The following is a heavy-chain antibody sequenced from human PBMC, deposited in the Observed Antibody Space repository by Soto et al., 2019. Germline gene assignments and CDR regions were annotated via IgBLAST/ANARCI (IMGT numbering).Heavy chain of an antibody. CDR2: ISAYNGNT. CDR1: GYTFTSYG. V-gene: IGHV1-18*01. Sequence: ASVKVSCKASGYTFTSYGISWVRQAPGQGLEWMGWISAYNGNTNYAQKLQGRVTMTTDTSTSTAYMELRSLRSDDTAVYYCARVGYCSGGSCYSLGEVDYWGQGTLVTVSS. CDR3: ARVGYCSGGSCYSLGEVDY. D-gene: IGHD2-15*01. J-gene: IGHJ4*02.